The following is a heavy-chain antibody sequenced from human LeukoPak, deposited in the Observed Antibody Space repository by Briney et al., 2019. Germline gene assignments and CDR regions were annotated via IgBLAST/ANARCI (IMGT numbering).Heavy chain of an antibody. J-gene: IGHJ6*02. D-gene: IGHD6-13*01. CDR1: GFTFSSYW. CDR2: INSDGSST. V-gene: IGHV3-74*01. Sequence: GGSLRLSCAASGFTFSSYWMHWVRQAPGKGLVWVSRINSDGSSTSYADSVKGRFTISRDNAKNTLYLQMNSLRAEDTAVYYCARVSRSWYYYGMDVWGQGTTVTVSS. CDR3: ARVSRSWYYYGMDV.